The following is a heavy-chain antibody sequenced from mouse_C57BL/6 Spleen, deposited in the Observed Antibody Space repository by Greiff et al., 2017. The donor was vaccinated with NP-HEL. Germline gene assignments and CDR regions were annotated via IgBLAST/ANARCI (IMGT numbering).Heavy chain of an antibody. CDR2: IYPGDGDT. CDR1: GYAFSSYW. CDR3: ARSDYYDGSSYGYFDV. J-gene: IGHJ1*03. V-gene: IGHV1-80*01. Sequence: VKLVESGAELVKPGASVKISCKASGYAFSSYWMNWVKQRPGKGLEWIGQIYPGDGDTNYNGKFKGKATLTADKSSSTAYMQLSSLTSEDSAVYFWARSDYYDGSSYGYFDVWGTGTTVTVSS. D-gene: IGHD1-1*01.